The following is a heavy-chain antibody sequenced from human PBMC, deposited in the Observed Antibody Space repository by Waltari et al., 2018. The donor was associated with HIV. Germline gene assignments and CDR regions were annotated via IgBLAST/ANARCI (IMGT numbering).Heavy chain of an antibody. J-gene: IGHJ4*02. D-gene: IGHD6-19*01. V-gene: IGHV3-7*01. CDR2: IKKDGSEK. Sequence: EVQLVESGGGLVQPGGSLRLSCAASGFTFSSYWMSWVRQAPGKGREWVAKIKKDGSEKYYVDAVKGRCTISRDNAKNSLYLQMNSLRAEDTAVYYCARDLYSSGWGYFDYWGQGTLVTVSS. CDR1: GFTFSSYW. CDR3: ARDLYSSGWGYFDY.